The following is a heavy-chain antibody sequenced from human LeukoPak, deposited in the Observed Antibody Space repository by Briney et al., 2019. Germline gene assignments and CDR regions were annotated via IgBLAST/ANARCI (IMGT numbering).Heavy chain of an antibody. D-gene: IGHD2-15*01. Sequence: PSETLSLTCAVYGGSFSGYYWSWIRQPPGKGLEWIGEINHSGSTNYNPSLKSRVTISVDTSKNQFSLKLSSVTAADTAVYYCARRVPGRVTFDYWGQGTLVTVSS. J-gene: IGHJ4*02. CDR3: ARRVPGRVTFDY. V-gene: IGHV4-34*01. CDR2: INHSGST. CDR1: GGSFSGYY.